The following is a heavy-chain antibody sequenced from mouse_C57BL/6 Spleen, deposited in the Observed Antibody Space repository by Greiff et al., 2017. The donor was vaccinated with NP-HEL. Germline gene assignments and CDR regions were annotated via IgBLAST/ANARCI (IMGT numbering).Heavy chain of an antibody. CDR1: GFNIKNTY. J-gene: IGHJ3*01. CDR2: IDPANGNT. D-gene: IGHD1-1*01. Sequence: VHVKQSVAELVRPGASVKLSCTASGFNIKNTYMHWVKQRPEQGLEWIGRIDPANGNTKYAPKFQGKATITADTSSNTAYLQLSSLTSEDTAIYYCASPHYYGSSGFAYWGQGTLVTVSA. CDR3: ASPHYYGSSGFAY. V-gene: IGHV14-3*01.